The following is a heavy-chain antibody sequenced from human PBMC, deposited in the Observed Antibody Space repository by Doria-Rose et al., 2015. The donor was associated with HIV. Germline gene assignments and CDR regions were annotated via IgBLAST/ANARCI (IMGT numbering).Heavy chain of an antibody. J-gene: IGHJ4*02. CDR2: LNVGNGDT. D-gene: IGHD6-13*01. CDR3: ARMHSLSSSSLGH. CDR1: GYTFSAYA. V-gene: IGHV1-3*01. Sequence: QVPLPASGTEVKKPGASVTVSCKTSGYTFSAYAIHWVRQAPGQRLEWMGWLNVGNGDTRYSRKFQDRVTITSDTSANTGYMALSSLRSEDTAVYYCARMHSLSSSSLGHWGQGPMVTVAS.